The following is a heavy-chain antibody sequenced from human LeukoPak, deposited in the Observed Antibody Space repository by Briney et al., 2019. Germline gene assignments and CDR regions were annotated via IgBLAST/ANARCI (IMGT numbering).Heavy chain of an antibody. CDR1: GYTFTGYY. CDR2: INPNSGGT. D-gene: IGHD3-22*01. V-gene: IGHV1-2*02. CDR3: ARNAGSGFYYYFDS. Sequence: ASVKVSCKASGYTFTGYYMHWVRQAPGQGLEWMGWINPNSGGTNYAQKFQGRVTMTRDTSISTAYMELSRLRSDDTAVYYCARNAGSGFYYYFDSWGQGTLVTVSS. J-gene: IGHJ4*02.